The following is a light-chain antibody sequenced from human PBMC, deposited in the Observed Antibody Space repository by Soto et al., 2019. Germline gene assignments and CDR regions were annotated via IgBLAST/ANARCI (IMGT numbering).Light chain of an antibody. V-gene: IGLV2-11*01. Sequence: QSALTQPRSVSGSPGQSVTISCTGTSSDVGGYNYVSWYQKHPGKAPKVMIYDVSERPSGVPDRFSGSKSGNTASLTISGLQAEDEADYYCCSYAGSPRYVFGTGTKVTVL. J-gene: IGLJ1*01. CDR3: CSYAGSPRYV. CDR1: SSDVGGYNY. CDR2: DVS.